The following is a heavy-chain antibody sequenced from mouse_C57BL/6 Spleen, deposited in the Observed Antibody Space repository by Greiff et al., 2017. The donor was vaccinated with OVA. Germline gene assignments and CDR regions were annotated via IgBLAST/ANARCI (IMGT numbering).Heavy chain of an antibody. CDR3: ARSEGYY. CDR1: GYTFTSYW. J-gene: IGHJ2*01. Sequence: QVQLQQPGAELVRPGSSVKLSCKASGYTFTSYWMDWVKQRPGQGLEWIGNIYPSDSETHYNQKFKDKATLTVAKSASTAYMQLSSLTSEDSAVYYCARSEGYYWGQGTTLTVSA. V-gene: IGHV1-61*01. CDR2: IYPSDSET.